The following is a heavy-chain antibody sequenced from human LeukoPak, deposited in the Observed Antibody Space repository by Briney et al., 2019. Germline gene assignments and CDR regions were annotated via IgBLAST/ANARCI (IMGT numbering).Heavy chain of an antibody. D-gene: IGHD2-15*01. CDR3: ARAGLYCSGGSCYAFDI. CDR2: IYYSGST. CDR1: GGSISSGDYY. V-gene: IGHV4-30-4*01. Sequence: SQTLSLTCTVSGGSISSGDYYWSWIRQPPGKGLEWIGYIYYSGSTYYNPSLKSRVTISVDTSKNQFSLKLSSVTAADTAVYYCARAGLYCSGGSCYAFDIWGQGTMVTVSS. J-gene: IGHJ3*02.